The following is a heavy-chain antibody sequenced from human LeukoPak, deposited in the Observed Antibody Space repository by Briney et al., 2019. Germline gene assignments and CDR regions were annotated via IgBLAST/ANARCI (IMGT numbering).Heavy chain of an antibody. Sequence: ASVKVSCKASGYTFIGYYMHWVRQAPGHGLEWMGWISGHSGNTNYAQKFQDRATMTTDTSTSTAYMELRSLRFDDTAVYYCARDFAWGSGGAPIDDNWLDPWGQGILVTVSS. V-gene: IGHV1-18*04. CDR3: ARDFAWGSGGAPIDDNWLDP. CDR2: ISGHSGNT. CDR1: GYTFIGYY. D-gene: IGHD7-27*01. J-gene: IGHJ5*02.